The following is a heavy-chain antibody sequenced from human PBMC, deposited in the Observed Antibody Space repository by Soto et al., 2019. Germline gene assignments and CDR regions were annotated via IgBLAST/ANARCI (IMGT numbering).Heavy chain of an antibody. CDR1: GGTFSSYA. CDR3: AREGGPYYDFWSGQSIDY. V-gene: IGHV1-69*01. J-gene: IGHJ4*02. D-gene: IGHD3-3*01. CDR2: IIPIFGTA. Sequence: QVQLVQSGAEVKKPGSSVKVSCKASGGTFSSYAISWVLQAPGQGLEWRGGIIPIFGTANYAQKFQGRVTIPADESTSTAYMELSILRSEDTAVYYCAREGGPYYDFWSGQSIDYWGQGTLVTVSS.